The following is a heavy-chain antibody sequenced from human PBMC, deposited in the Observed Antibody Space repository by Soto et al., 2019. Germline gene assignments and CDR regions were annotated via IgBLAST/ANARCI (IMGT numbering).Heavy chain of an antibody. J-gene: IGHJ4*02. D-gene: IGHD3-22*01. CDR2: IYFSGST. CDR3: ARYEIVVDATGCFDY. CDR1: GGSISDYY. Sequence: PSETLSLTCTVSGGSISDYYWSWIRQPPGKGLEWIGYIYFSGSTNYNPSLKSRVTISVDTSTNQFSLKLSSVTAADTAMYYCARYEIVVDATGCFDYWGKGTLVTVS. V-gene: IGHV4-59*08.